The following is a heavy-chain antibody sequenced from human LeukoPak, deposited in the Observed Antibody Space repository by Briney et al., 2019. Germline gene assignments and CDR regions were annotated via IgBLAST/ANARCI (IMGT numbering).Heavy chain of an antibody. CDR3: ASGYGDYDMDY. D-gene: IGHD4-17*01. CDR1: GGSISSSSYY. CDR2: IYYSGST. Sequence: PSETLSLTCTVSGGSISSSSYYWGWIRQPPGKGLEWIGSIYYSGSTYYNPSLKSRVTMSVDTSKNQFSLKLSSVTAADTAVYYCASGYGDYDMDYWGQGTLVTVSS. V-gene: IGHV4-39*07. J-gene: IGHJ4*02.